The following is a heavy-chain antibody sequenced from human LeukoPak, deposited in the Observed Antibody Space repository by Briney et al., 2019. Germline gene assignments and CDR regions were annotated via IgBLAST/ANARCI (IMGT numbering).Heavy chain of an antibody. CDR3: ASLGSGWSSAFDY. Sequence: ASVNVSCKASGYTFTGYYMHWVRQAPGLGLEWMGWINPNSGGTNYAQKFQGRVTMTRDTSISTAYMELGRLRSDDTAVYYCASLGSGWSSAFDYWGQGTLVIVSS. J-gene: IGHJ4*02. D-gene: IGHD6-19*01. CDR2: INPNSGGT. CDR1: GYTFTGYY. V-gene: IGHV1-2*02.